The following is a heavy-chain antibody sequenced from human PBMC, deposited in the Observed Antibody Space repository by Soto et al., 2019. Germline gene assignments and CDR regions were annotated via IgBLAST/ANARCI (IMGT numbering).Heavy chain of an antibody. Sequence: GGSLRLSCAASGFTFSSYWMIWVRQAPVNGLECVANIKQDGSEKYYVDSVKGRFTISRDNAKNSLYLQMNSLRAEDTAVYYCAKVPRDWNAVYWGQGTLVTVSS. J-gene: IGHJ4*02. CDR1: GFTFSSYW. D-gene: IGHD1-1*01. V-gene: IGHV3-7*01. CDR3: AKVPRDWNAVY. CDR2: IKQDGSEK.